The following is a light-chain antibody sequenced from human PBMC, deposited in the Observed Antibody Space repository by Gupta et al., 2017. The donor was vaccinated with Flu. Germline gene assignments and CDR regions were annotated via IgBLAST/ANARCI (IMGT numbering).Light chain of an antibody. CDR3: QSDDGSNPMV. CDR1: SGGVVEED. Sequence: VIITGTRSSGGVVEEDVQCYQQRPGRAPPTLIFEDNQRHYGGPDRVSCSIDSSSNAASLTISGRQKEDEADYYCQSDDGSNPMVFGGGTKLTVL. V-gene: IGLV6-57*03. CDR2: EDN. J-gene: IGLJ3*02.